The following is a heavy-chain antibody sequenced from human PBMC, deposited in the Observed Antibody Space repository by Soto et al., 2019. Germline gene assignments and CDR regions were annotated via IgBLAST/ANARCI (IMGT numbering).Heavy chain of an antibody. V-gene: IGHV4-61*01. CDR1: GGSVSSGSYY. Sequence: QVPLQESGPGLVKPSETLSLTCTVSGGSVSSGSYYWSWIRQPPGKGLEWIGYIYYSGSTNYNPSLKSRVTISVDTSKNQFSLKLSSVTAADTAVYYCARAQRGYSYGLDEQQLGRHGIDYWGQGTLVTVSS. J-gene: IGHJ4*02. CDR3: ARAQRGYSYGLDEQQLGRHGIDY. D-gene: IGHD5-18*01. CDR2: IYYSGST.